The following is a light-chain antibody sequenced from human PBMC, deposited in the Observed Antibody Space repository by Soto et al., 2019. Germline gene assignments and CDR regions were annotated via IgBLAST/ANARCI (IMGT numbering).Light chain of an antibody. CDR2: GAS. CDR3: QQYDNWPFT. V-gene: IGKV3-15*01. Sequence: EIVMTQSPATLSVSPGERDTLSCRASQSVSSNLAWYQQKPGQAPRLLIYGASTRATGVPARFSGSGSGTEFTLTISSLQSEDFVVYYCQQYDNWPFTFGPGTKVDIK. J-gene: IGKJ3*01. CDR1: QSVSSN.